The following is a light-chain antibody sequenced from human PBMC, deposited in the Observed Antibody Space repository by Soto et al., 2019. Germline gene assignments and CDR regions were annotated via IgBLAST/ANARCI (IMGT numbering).Light chain of an antibody. V-gene: IGLV2-23*02. CDR3: CSYAGSSTHYV. J-gene: IGLJ1*01. CDR2: EVS. CDR1: CSDVGYYNL. Sequence: QSALTRPASVSGSPGQSITISCTGTCSDVGYYNLVSWYQQHPGKAPKLMIYEVSKRPSGFSNRFSGSKSGNTASLTISGLQAEDEADYYCCSYAGSSTHYVFGTGTKVTVL.